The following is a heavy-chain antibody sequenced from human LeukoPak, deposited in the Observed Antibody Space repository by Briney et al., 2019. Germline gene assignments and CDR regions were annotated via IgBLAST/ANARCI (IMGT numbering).Heavy chain of an antibody. Sequence: PGGSLRLSCAASGFPFSSYGMNWVRQAPGQGLEWVSAITGSTRTTYYADSVKGRFTVSRDNPKNTLYLQMNSLRAEDTAVYSCAKSRVAANDFDYWGQGTLVTVSS. D-gene: IGHD2-21*01. CDR1: GFPFSSYG. CDR2: ITGSTRTT. J-gene: IGHJ4*02. CDR3: AKSRVAANDFDY. V-gene: IGHV3-23*01.